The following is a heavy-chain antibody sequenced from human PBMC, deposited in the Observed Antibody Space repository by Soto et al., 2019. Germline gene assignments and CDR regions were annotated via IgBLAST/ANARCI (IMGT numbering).Heavy chain of an antibody. D-gene: IGHD1-7*01. CDR3: AGTSSLQWYYIDV. CDR1: WDSVSRNSAA. Sequence: PSQSLSLTCVISWDSVSRNSAAWNWIRQSPPRGLQWLGRTYYRSRWYNDYAVSVKTRITVNADTSKNQFSLHLNSVTPHDKALYYCAGTSSLQWYYIDVWDKGTTVTV. J-gene: IGHJ6*03. CDR2: TYYRSRWYN. V-gene: IGHV6-1*01.